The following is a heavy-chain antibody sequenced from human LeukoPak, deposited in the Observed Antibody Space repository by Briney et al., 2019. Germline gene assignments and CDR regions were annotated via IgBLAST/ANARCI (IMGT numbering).Heavy chain of an antibody. J-gene: IGHJ5*02. CDR3: ARAGYCSSTSCYIREYNWFDP. D-gene: IGHD2-2*02. CDR1: GGSFSGYY. Sequence: SETLSLTCAVYGGSFSGYYWSWIRQPPGEGLEWIGEINHSGSTNYNPSLKSRVTISVDTSKNQFSLKLSSVTAADTAVYYCARAGYCSSTSCYIREYNWFDPWGQGTLVTVSS. V-gene: IGHV4-34*01. CDR2: INHSGST.